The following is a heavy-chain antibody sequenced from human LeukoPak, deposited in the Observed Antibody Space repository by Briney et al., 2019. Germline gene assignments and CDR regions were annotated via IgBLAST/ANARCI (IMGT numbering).Heavy chain of an antibody. Sequence: RASVKVSCKASGGTSSSYAISWVRQAPGQGLEWMGRIIPILGIANYAQKFQGRVTITADKSTSTAYMELSSLRSEDTAVYYCARDLQKIAAAGTARSYGMDVWGQGTTVTVSS. J-gene: IGHJ6*02. CDR2: IIPILGIA. CDR3: ARDLQKIAAAGTARSYGMDV. V-gene: IGHV1-69*04. D-gene: IGHD6-13*01. CDR1: GGTSSSYA.